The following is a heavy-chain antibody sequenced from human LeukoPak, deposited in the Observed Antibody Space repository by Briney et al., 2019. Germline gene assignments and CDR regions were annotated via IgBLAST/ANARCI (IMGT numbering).Heavy chain of an antibody. CDR3: AREYYDSSGIKYAFDI. D-gene: IGHD3-22*01. J-gene: IGHJ3*02. V-gene: IGHV1-2*02. CDR2: IDPDSGGT. CDR1: GYTFTDYY. Sequence: ASVKVSRKAPGYTFTDYYIHWVRQAPGQGLEWMGCIDPDSGGTKYGQKFQGRVTMTRDTSINTAYMELSRLRSDDTAVYYCAREYYDSSGIKYAFDIWGQGTMVTVSS.